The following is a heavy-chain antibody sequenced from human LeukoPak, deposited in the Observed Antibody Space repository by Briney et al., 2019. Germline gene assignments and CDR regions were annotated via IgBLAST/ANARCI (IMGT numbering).Heavy chain of an antibody. J-gene: IGHJ3*02. Sequence: SETLSLTCAVYGGSFSGYYWSWIRQPPGKGLEWIGYIYYSGSTNYNPSLKSRVTISVDTSKNQFSLKLSSVTAADTAVYYCARDDSWNFDIWGQGTMVTVSS. D-gene: IGHD3-22*01. CDR1: GGSFSGYY. V-gene: IGHV4-59*01. CDR2: IYYSGST. CDR3: ARDDSWNFDI.